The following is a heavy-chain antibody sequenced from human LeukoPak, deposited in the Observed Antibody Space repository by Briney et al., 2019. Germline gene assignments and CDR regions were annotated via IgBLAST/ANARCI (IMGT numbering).Heavy chain of an antibody. D-gene: IGHD2-2*01. J-gene: IGHJ6*02. V-gene: IGHV4-30-4*01. CDR1: GGSISSGDFY. CDR3: ARALGYCGSTKCNYGLDV. CDR2: IYYSGST. Sequence: SETLSLTCTVSGGSISSGDFYWSWNRQPPGKGLEGIGYIYYSGSTYYNPSLKSRVTISVDTSKNEFSLKLSSVTAADTAVYYCARALGYCGSTKCNYGLDVWGQGTTVTVSS.